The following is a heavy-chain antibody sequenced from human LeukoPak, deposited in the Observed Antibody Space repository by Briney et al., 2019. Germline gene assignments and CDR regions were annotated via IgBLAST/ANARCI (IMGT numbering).Heavy chain of an antibody. CDR2: INSNSGGP. Sequence: GASVKVSCKASGGTFSSYAISWVRQAPGQGLEWMGWINSNSGGPKYAQKFQGRVTMTRDTSISTVYMELNTLISDDTAIHYCARYLSGYDYFDYWGQGTLVTVSS. V-gene: IGHV1-2*02. CDR1: GGTFSSYA. CDR3: ARYLSGYDYFDY. D-gene: IGHD5-12*01. J-gene: IGHJ4*02.